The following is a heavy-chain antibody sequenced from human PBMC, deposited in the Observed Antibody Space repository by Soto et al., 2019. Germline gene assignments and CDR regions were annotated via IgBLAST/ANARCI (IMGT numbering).Heavy chain of an antibody. J-gene: IGHJ3*01. CDR2: IYSGGST. D-gene: IGHD3-22*01. CDR1: GFTFSSYW. CDR3: ATRPLLPGAP. V-gene: IGHV3-66*01. Sequence: EVQLVESGGGLVQPGGSLRLSCAASGFTFSSYWMHWVRQAPGKGLVWVSLIYSGGSTYYADSVKGRFTISRDNSKNTLYLQMSSLRAEDTAVYYCATRPLLPGAPWGQGTMVTVSS.